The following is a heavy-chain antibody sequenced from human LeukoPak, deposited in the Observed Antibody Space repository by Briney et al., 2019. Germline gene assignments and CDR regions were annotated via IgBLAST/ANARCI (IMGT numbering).Heavy chain of an antibody. CDR2: IIPMSDTA. CDR1: GGTFNSYA. J-gene: IGHJ4*02. CDR3: ARRFVLFRSVGVSFDY. Sequence: ASVKVSCKASGGTFNSYAISWVRQAPGQGLEWMGGIIPMSDTANYPQKFRGRLTITADIPTSTVYMELSSLRSEDTAVYYCARRFVLFRSVGVSFDYWGQGTLVTVSS. D-gene: IGHD2-8*02. V-gene: IGHV1-69*06.